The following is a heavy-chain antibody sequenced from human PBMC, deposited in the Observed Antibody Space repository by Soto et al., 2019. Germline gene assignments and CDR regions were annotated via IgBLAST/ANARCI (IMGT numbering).Heavy chain of an antibody. Sequence: QVQLQEAGPGLVTPAETLSLTCTVSGGAISSYYWSWSRQPAGKGLEWIGRIYTSGSTNYNPSLKSRVTMSVDTSTDQFSRKLSSVTAADTAVYYCASTAITITGSGMDVWGHGTTVTVS. CDR2: IYTSGST. J-gene: IGHJ6*02. CDR1: GGAISSYY. D-gene: IGHD3-3*01. CDR3: ASTAITITGSGMDV. V-gene: IGHV4-4*07.